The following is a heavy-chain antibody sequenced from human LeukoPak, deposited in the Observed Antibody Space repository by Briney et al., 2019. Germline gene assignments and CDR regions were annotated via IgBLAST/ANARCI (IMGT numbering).Heavy chain of an antibody. V-gene: IGHV3-11*04. D-gene: IGHD1-14*01. CDR1: GFTFSDYY. CDR3: ASHHEGNYYYYYMDV. CDR2: ISSSGSTI. Sequence: GRSLRLSCAASGFTFSDYYMSWIRQAPGKGLEWVSYISSSGSTIYYADSVKGRFTISRDNAKNSLYLQMNSLRAEDTAVYYCASHHEGNYYYYYMDVWGKGTTVTVSS. J-gene: IGHJ6*03.